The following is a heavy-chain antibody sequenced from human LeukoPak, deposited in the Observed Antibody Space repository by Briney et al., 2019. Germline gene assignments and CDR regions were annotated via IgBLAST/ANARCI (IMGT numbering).Heavy chain of an antibody. V-gene: IGHV4-59*01. CDR3: ARWDFDWLLNYWYFDL. D-gene: IGHD3-9*01. CDR1: GGSISSFY. Sequence: SETLPLXCSVSGGSISSFYWNWIRQPPGKGLEWIGNIYYSGSTNYNPSLKRRVTISVDTSKNQFSLKLSSVTAADTAVYYCARWDFDWLLNYWYFDLWGRGTLVTVSS. CDR2: IYYSGST. J-gene: IGHJ2*01.